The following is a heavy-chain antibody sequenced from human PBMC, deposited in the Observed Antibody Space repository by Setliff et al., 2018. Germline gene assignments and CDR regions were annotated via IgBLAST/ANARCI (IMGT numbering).Heavy chain of an antibody. V-gene: IGHV4-38-2*02. CDR1: GYSISSGYY. J-gene: IGHJ3*02. CDR3: ARYVKFSPDAFDM. Sequence: SETLSLTCTVSGYSISSGYYWGWIRQPPGKGLEWIGNMYHSGSVYYNPSLKSRVTMSVDKSKNQFSLKLRSVTAADTAIYYCARYVKFSPDAFDMWGQGTMVTVSS. CDR2: MYHSGSV. D-gene: IGHD3-10*02.